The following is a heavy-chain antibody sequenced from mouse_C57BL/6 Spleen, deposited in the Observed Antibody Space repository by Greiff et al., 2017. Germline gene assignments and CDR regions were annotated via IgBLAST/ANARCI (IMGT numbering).Heavy chain of an antibody. V-gene: IGHV1-69*01. Sequence: QVQLKQPGAELVMPGASVKLSCKASGYTFTSYWMHWVKQRPGQGLEWIGEIDPSDSYTNYNQKFKGKSTLTVDKSSSTAYMQLSSLTSEDSAVYYCARGGYDNYVDYWGKGTTLTVSS. J-gene: IGHJ2*01. CDR3: ARGGYDNYVDY. D-gene: IGHD2-3*01. CDR2: IDPSDSYT. CDR1: GYTFTSYW.